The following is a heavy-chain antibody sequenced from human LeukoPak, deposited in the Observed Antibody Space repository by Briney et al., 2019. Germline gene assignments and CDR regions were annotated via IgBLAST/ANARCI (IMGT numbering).Heavy chain of an antibody. Sequence: KPSETLSLTCAVYGGSFSGYYWSWIRQPPGKGLEWIGEINHSGSTNYNPSLKSRVTISVDTSKNQFSLKLSSVTAADTAVYYCAAFSRVRGYHFDYWGQGTLVTVSS. CDR2: INHSGST. CDR3: AAFSRVRGYHFDY. D-gene: IGHD3-3*02. V-gene: IGHV4-34*01. J-gene: IGHJ4*02. CDR1: GGSFSGYY.